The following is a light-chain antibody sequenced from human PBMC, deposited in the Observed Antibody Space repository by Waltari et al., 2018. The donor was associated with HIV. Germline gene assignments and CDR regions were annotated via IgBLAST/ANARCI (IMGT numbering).Light chain of an antibody. CDR1: SSDVGAYNS. CDR3: SSFTGSNTYV. V-gene: IGLV2-14*01. CDR2: EVN. J-gene: IGLJ1*01. Sequence: QSALTQPASVSGSLGQSITISCTGTSSDVGAYNSVSWYQQRPGKVPKLLIYEVNSRPSGIDNRFSGSKSGNTASLTISGLQVEDEAYYYCSSFTGSNTYVFGSGTKVTVL.